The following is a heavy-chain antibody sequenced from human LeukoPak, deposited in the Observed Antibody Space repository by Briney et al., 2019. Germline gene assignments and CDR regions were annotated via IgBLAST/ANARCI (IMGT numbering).Heavy chain of an antibody. CDR2: INPNSGGT. D-gene: IGHD4-17*01. Sequence: EASVKVSCKASGYTFTGYYMHWVRQAPGQGLEWMGWINPNSGGTNYAQKFQGRVTMTRDTSISTAYMELSRLRSDDTAVYYCARADYGDLNWFDHWGQGTLVTVSS. V-gene: IGHV1-2*02. J-gene: IGHJ5*02. CDR1: GYTFTGYY. CDR3: ARADYGDLNWFDH.